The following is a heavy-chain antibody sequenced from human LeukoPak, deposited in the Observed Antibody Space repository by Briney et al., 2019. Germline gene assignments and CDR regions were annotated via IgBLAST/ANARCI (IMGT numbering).Heavy chain of an antibody. D-gene: IGHD2-2*01. CDR1: GGTFSSYA. CDR3: ARVPGYHHDAFDI. Sequence: LVASVKVSCKASGGTFSSYAISWVRQAPGQGLEWMGGIIPIFGTANYAQKFQGRVTITADESTSTAYMELSSLRSEDTAVYYCARVPGYHHDAFDIWGQGTMVTVSS. V-gene: IGHV1-69*13. J-gene: IGHJ3*02. CDR2: IIPIFGTA.